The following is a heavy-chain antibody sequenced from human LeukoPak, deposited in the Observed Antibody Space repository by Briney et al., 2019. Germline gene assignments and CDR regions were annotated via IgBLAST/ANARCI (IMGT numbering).Heavy chain of an antibody. CDR1: GGSISSYY. CDR3: ARFTYYYDSSGSTFDY. Sequence: SETLSLTCTVSGGSISSYYWSWIRQPPGKGLEWIGYIYYSGSTNYNPSLKSRVTISVDTSKNQFSLKLSSVTAADTAVYYCARFTYYYDSSGSTFDYWGQGTLVTVSS. D-gene: IGHD3-22*01. V-gene: IGHV4-59*01. CDR2: IYYSGST. J-gene: IGHJ4*02.